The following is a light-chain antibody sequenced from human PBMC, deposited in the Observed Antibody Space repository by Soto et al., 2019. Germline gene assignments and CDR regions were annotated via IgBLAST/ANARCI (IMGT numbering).Light chain of an antibody. Sequence: QSALTQPASVSGSPGQSITSSCTGTSSDVGGYNYVSWYQQHPGKAPKLMIYEVSNRPSGVSNRFSGSKSGNTASLTISGLQAEDEADYYCSSYTSSSTPYVLGTGTKVTVL. CDR2: EVS. CDR3: SSYTSSSTPYV. J-gene: IGLJ1*01. V-gene: IGLV2-14*01. CDR1: SSDVGGYNY.